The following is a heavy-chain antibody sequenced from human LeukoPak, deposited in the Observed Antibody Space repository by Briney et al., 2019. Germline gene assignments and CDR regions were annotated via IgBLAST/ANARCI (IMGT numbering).Heavy chain of an antibody. CDR2: IYYSGST. V-gene: IGHV4-61*01. J-gene: IGHJ4*02. CDR3: ARVGPHASFDY. CDR1: GGSVSSGSYY. Sequence: SETLSLTCTVSGGSVSSGSYYWSWIRQPPGKGLEWIGYIYYSGSTNCNPSLKSRVTLSVDTSKNQFSLKLSSVTAADTAVYFCARVGPHASFDYWGQGTLVTVSS.